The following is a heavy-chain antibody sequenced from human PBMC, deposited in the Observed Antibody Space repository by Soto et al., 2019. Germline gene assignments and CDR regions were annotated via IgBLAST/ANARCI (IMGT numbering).Heavy chain of an antibody. V-gene: IGHV4-61*01. Sequence: PSETLSLTCTVSGGSVSSGSYYWSWIRQPPGKGLEWIEYIYYSGSTNYNPSLKSRVTISVDTSKNQFSLKLSSVTAADTAVYYCAREVGGTYYDFWSGYYPRGYFDYWGQGTLVTVSS. CDR3: AREVGGTYYDFWSGYYPRGYFDY. J-gene: IGHJ4*02. CDR2: IYYSGST. D-gene: IGHD3-3*01. CDR1: GGSVSSGSYY.